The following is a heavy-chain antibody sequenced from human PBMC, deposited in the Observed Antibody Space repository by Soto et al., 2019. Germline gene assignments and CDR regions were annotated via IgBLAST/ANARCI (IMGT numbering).Heavy chain of an antibody. CDR1: GFTFDHYA. V-gene: IGHV3-9*01. CDR2: ISWNSGSI. Sequence: EVQLVESGGGLVQPGRSLRLSCAASGFTFDHYAMHWVRQAPGKGLEWVSRISWNSGSIGYADSVKGRFTISRDNAKNSLYLQTSSLRAEDTALYYCAKAVGSDGNFDYWGQGTLVTVSS. J-gene: IGHJ4*02. D-gene: IGHD5-18*01. CDR3: AKAVGSDGNFDY.